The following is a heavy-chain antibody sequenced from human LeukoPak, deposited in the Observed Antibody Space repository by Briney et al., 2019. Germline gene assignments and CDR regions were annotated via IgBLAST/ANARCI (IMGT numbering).Heavy chain of an antibody. CDR1: GFTFSSYS. Sequence: GESLRLSCAASGFTFSSYSMNWVRQAPGKGLEWVSSTSSSSTYLYYADSVKGRFTISRDKAKNSLYLQMNSLRAEDTAVYYCARDLTTVTTAVSAYWGQGTLVTVSS. CDR2: TSSSSTYL. J-gene: IGHJ4*02. D-gene: IGHD4-11*01. V-gene: IGHV3-21*06. CDR3: ARDLTTVTTAVSAY.